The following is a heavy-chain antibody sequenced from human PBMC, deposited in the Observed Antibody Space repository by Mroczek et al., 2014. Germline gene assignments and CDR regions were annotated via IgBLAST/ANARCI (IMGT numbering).Heavy chain of an antibody. D-gene: IGHD3-22*01. CDR1: GGSFSGYY. Sequence: QVQLQQWGAGLLKPSETLSLTCAVYGGSFSGYYWSWIRQPPGKGLEWIGEINHSGSTNYNPSLKSRVTISVDTSKNQFSLKLSSVTAADTAVYYCARGQKGDYYDSSSAFDIWGQGTMVTVSS. J-gene: IGHJ3*02. V-gene: IGHV4-34*01. CDR3: ARGQKGDYYDSSSAFDI. CDR2: INHSGST.